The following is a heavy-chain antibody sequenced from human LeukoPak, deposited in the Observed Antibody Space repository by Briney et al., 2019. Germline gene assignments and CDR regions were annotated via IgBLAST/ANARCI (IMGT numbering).Heavy chain of an antibody. CDR2: IKSKTDGGTI. Sequence: GGSLRLSCAASGFSFSNAWMSWVRQASGKGLEWVGRIKSKTDGGTIHYAAPVKGRFTISRDDSKNMVFLQMSSLNTEDTAVYYCCRGWLDYWGQGTLVAVSS. CDR3: CRGWLDY. CDR1: GFSFSNAW. D-gene: IGHD2-15*01. J-gene: IGHJ4*02. V-gene: IGHV3-15*01.